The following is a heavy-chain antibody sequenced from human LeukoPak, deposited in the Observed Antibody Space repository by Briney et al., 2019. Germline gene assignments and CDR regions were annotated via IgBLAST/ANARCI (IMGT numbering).Heavy chain of an antibody. CDR3: AKDLSSSVGGATFDY. CDR2: INSDGSST. J-gene: IGHJ4*02. CDR1: GFTFSSYW. D-gene: IGHD2-15*01. Sequence: PGGSLRLSCAASGFTFSSYWMHWVRQAPGKGLVWVSRINSDGSSTSYADSVKGRFTISRDNSKNTLNLQMNTLRAEDTAVYYCAKDLSSSVGGATFDYWGQGTLVTVSS. V-gene: IGHV3-74*01.